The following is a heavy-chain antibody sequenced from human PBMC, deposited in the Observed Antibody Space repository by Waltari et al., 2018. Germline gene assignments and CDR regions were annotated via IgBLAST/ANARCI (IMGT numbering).Heavy chain of an antibody. CDR2: IYYSGST. Sequence: QVQLQESGPGLVKPSETLSLTCTVSGGSISSHYWRWIRQPPGKGLEWIGYIYYSGSTNYNPALKSRVTIAVDTSKNQFSLKLSSVTAADTDVYYCARCNSGRSYYVDYWGQGTLVTVSS. D-gene: IGHD4-4*01. J-gene: IGHJ4*02. V-gene: IGHV4-59*11. CDR3: ARCNSGRSYYVDY. CDR1: GGSISSHY.